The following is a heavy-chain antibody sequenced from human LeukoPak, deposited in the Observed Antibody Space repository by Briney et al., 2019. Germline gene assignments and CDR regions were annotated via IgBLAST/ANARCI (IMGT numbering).Heavy chain of an antibody. Sequence: PGGSLRLSCAASGFTFSDYSMNWVRQAPGKGLEWVSSISRGSRHVYYADSLEGRFTISRDTSKNTLYLQMNSLRVEDTAVYYCAKDRSGSGYFDNWGQGTLVTVSS. CDR2: ISRGSRHV. CDR3: AKDRSGSGYFDN. J-gene: IGHJ4*02. V-gene: IGHV3-21*04. D-gene: IGHD3-10*01. CDR1: GFTFSDYS.